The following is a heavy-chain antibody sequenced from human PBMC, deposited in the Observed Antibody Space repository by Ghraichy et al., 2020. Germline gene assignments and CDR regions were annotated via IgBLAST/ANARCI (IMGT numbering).Heavy chain of an antibody. CDR1: GGSISGSSYY. CDR2: IYYSGTT. V-gene: IGHV4-39*07. CDR3: MGSDYGDYAQDLGAFDI. J-gene: IGHJ3*02. Sequence: GSLRLSCIVSGGSISGSSYYWGWIRQPPGQGLEWIGRIYYSGTTFYNPSLKSRVIISVDTSKNQFSLNLSSVTAADTAVYYCMGSDYGDYAQDLGAFDIVGQGAMGTVSS. D-gene: IGHD4-17*01.